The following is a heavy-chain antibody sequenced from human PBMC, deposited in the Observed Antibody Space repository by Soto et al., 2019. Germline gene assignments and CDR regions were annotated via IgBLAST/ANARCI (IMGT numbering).Heavy chain of an antibody. CDR3: VKDKIIEVRYFDWLLFPPYFDY. J-gene: IGHJ4*02. CDR1: GFTFSSYG. CDR2: ISYDGSNK. V-gene: IGHV3-30*18. D-gene: IGHD3-9*01. Sequence: PGGSLRLSCAASGFTFSSYGMHWVRQAPGKGLEWVAVISYDGSNKYYADSVKGRFTISRDNSKNTLYLQMNSLRAEDTAVYYCVKDKIIEVRYFDWLLFPPYFDYWGQGTLVTVSS.